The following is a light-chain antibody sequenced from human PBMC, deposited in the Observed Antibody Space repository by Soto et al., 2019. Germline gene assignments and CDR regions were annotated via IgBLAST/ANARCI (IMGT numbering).Light chain of an antibody. V-gene: IGLV2-23*01. J-gene: IGLJ1*01. Sequence: QSVLTQPASVSGSLGQSITISCTGSSSDVGTYYFVSWYQQHPGKVPKLMIYEGTKRPSGVSDRFSGSKSGNTASMTISGLQAADEANYYCCSYAGNNIFVFGTGTKLTVL. CDR1: SSDVGTYYF. CDR2: EGT. CDR3: CSYAGNNIFV.